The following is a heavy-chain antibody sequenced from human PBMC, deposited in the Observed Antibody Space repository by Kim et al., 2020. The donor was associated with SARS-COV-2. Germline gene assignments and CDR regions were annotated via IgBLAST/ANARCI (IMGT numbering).Heavy chain of an antibody. Sequence: VDSGKGRFTISRDNAKNSLYLQMNSLRAEDTAVYYCARGLWFGEDYYFDYWGQGTLVTVSS. V-gene: IGHV3-7*01. D-gene: IGHD3-10*01. J-gene: IGHJ4*02. CDR3: ARGLWFGEDYYFDY.